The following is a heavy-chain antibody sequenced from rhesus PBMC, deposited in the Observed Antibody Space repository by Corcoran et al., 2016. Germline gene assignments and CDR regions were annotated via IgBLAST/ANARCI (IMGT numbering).Heavy chain of an antibody. CDR3: TTGLYSLDV. D-gene: IGHD3-28*01. J-gene: IGHJ5-2*02. Sequence: EVQLVESGAGLVQSGGSLSLSCEAAGRTFSTSWMNWVREGSGKGLEWVARINRQSDGETPDYATSVKGRFTISRDDSKNMVYLQMNSLETADTAVYFCTTGLYSLDVWGRGVLVTVSS. CDR2: INRQSDGETP. V-gene: IGHV3-30*02. CDR1: GRTFSTSW.